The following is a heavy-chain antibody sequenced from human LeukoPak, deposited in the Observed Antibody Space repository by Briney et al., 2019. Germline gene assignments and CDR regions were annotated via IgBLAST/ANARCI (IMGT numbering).Heavy chain of an antibody. D-gene: IGHD4-17*01. CDR3: ARGSYGDYDGY. J-gene: IGHJ4*02. CDR2: IYSGGST. Sequence: GGSLRLSCAASGFTVSSNYMSWVRQAPGKGLEWVSVIYSGGSTYYADSVKGRLTISRDNSKNTLYLQMNSLRAEDTAVYYCARGSYGDYDGYWGQGTLVTVSS. V-gene: IGHV3-66*01. CDR1: GFTVSSNY.